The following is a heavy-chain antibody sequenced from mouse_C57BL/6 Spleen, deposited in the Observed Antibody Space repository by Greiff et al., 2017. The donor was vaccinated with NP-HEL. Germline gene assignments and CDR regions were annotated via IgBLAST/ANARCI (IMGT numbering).Heavy chain of an antibody. CDR2: IDPENGDT. Sequence: LVESGAELVRPGASVKLSCTASGFNIKDDYMHWVKQRPEQGLEWIGWIDPENGDTEYASKFQGKATITADTSSNTAYLQLSSLTSEDTAVYYCTAGENYFDYWGQGTTLTVSS. CDR1: GFNIKDDY. D-gene: IGHD6-1*01. V-gene: IGHV14-4*01. CDR3: TAGENYFDY. J-gene: IGHJ2*01.